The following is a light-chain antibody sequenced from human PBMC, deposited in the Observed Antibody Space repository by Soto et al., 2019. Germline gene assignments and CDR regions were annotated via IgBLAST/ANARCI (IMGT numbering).Light chain of an antibody. CDR3: QQSYRTPHA. V-gene: IGKV1-39*01. J-gene: IGKJ3*01. CDR2: AAS. Sequence: DIQMTQSPSSLSASVGDRVTIACRASQSVSTYVNWYQQKPGKAPQLLIYAASSLQTGVPSRFIGSGSGTDFTLTISSLQPEDSATFYCQQSYRTPHAFGPGTKVHI. CDR1: QSVSTY.